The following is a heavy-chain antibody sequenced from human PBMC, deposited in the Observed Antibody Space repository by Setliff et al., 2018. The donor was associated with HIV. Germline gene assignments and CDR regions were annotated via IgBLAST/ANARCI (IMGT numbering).Heavy chain of an antibody. CDR1: GGSISSSSYY. J-gene: IGHJ4*02. D-gene: IGHD2-8*01. Sequence: PSETLSLTCTVSGGSISSSSYYWGWIRQPPGKGLEWIGSIYYSGNTYYNPSLKSRVTISVDTSKNQFSLKLSSVTAADTAVYYCECYNSDDGYFDNWGQGALVTVSS. V-gene: IGHV4-39*07. CDR3: ECYNSDDGYFDN. CDR2: IYYSGNT.